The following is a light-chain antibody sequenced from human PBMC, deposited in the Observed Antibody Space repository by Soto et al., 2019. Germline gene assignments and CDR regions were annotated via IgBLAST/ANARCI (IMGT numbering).Light chain of an antibody. Sequence: DIQMTQSPSTLYASVGDRVTITCRAGQSSSNWLALYQQKPGTAPNLLIHQASTLQSGVPTRFSGSGSGTEFTITISRLQPDESETYFCQQYSDNWTFGQGTKVEIK. CDR1: QSSSNW. V-gene: IGKV1-5*03. CDR3: QQYSDNWT. J-gene: IGKJ1*01. CDR2: QAS.